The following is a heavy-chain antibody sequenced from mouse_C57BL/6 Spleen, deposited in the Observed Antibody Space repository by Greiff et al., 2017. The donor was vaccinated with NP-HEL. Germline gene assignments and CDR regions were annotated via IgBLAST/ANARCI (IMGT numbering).Heavy chain of an antibody. CDR2: IYPGDGDT. J-gene: IGHJ3*01. CDR3: ARDDYDYPWFAY. Sequence: VQLVESGPELVKPGASVKISCKASGYAFSSSWMNWVKQRPGKGLEWIGRIYPGDGDTNYNGKVKGKATLTADKSSSTAYMQLSSLTSEDSAVYFCARDDYDYPWFAYWGQGTLVTVSA. D-gene: IGHD2-4*01. CDR1: GYAFSSSW. V-gene: IGHV1-82*01.